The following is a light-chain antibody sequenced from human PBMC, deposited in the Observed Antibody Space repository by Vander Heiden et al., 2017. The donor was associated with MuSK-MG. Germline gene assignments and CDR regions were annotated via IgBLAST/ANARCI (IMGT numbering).Light chain of an antibody. Sequence: DIVMTQTPLSLSVTPGQPASISCKSGRSLLHSDGKTYLSWYLQKPSQPPQLLIYEGSNRGSGVPDRFSGSGSGTDFTLKISRVEADDVGVYYCRQRVQPLLSFGGGTKVDIK. J-gene: IGKJ4*01. CDR1: RSLLHSDGKTY. V-gene: IGKV2D-29*01. CDR2: EGS. CDR3: RQRVQPLLS.